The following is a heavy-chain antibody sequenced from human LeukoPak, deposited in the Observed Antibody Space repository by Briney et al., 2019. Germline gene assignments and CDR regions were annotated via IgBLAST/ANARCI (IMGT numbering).Heavy chain of an antibody. D-gene: IGHD5-24*01. CDR2: ISYDGSNK. CDR1: GFTFSSYG. Sequence: GRSLRLSCAASGFTFSSYGMHWVRQAPGKGLEWVAVISYDGSNKYYADSVKGRFTISRDNSKNTLYLQMNSLRAEDTAVYYCAKDGSSRDGYNFDYWGQGTLVTVSS. CDR3: AKDGSSRDGYNFDY. J-gene: IGHJ4*02. V-gene: IGHV3-30*18.